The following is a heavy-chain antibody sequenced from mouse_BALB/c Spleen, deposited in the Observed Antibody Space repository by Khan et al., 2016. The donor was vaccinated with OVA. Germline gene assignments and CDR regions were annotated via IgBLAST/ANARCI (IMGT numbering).Heavy chain of an antibody. Sequence: EVELVESGGGFVKPGGSLKLSCAASGFTFSNYGLSWVSQNPEKRLEWVATISSGGSYTYYQDSVKGRFTISRDKAENTLYLQMSSLTSEDTAMYYCARSPGCYSSDYFDYWGQGTTLTVSS. CDR1: GFTFSNYG. J-gene: IGHJ2*01. V-gene: IGHV5-9-3*01. CDR3: ARSPGCYSSDYFDY. CDR2: ISSGGSYT. D-gene: IGHD1-1*01.